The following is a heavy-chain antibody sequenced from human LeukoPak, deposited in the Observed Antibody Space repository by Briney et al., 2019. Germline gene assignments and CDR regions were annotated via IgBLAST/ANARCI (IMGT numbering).Heavy chain of an antibody. CDR3: ARRYCSGGSCLDY. CDR1: GXSFTSYW. CDR2: IYPGDSDT. J-gene: IGHJ4*02. D-gene: IGHD2-15*01. Sequence: GESLKISCKASGXSFTSYWSAWVRQMPGKGLEWMGIIYPGDSDTRYSPSFQGQVTISADKSISTAYLQWSSLKASDTAMYYCARRYCSGGSCLDYWGQGTLVTVSS. V-gene: IGHV5-51*01.